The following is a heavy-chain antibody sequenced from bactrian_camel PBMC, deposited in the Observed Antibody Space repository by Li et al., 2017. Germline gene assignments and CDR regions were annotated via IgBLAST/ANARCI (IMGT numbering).Heavy chain of an antibody. V-gene: IGHV3-1*01. CDR1: GFPFADYS. CDR2: INWAGDRP. CDR3: TSRGGYYSYNY. D-gene: IGHD2*01. Sequence: VQLVESGGGLVQPGGSLRLSCATSGFPFADYSMGWVRQAPGKGLEWVSAINWAGDRPTYADSVKGQFTISRDNAKNTVYLQMNSLKSEDTALYYCTSRGGYYSYNYWGQGTQVTVS. J-gene: IGHJ4*01.